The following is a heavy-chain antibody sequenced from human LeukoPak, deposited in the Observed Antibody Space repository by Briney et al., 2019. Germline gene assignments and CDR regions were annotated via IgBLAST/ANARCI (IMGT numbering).Heavy chain of an antibody. CDR2: NKSSGST. CDR1: GGSVSSYY. Sequence: SESLSLTCTVSGGSVSSYYLSWTRQPPGKGLEWIGYNKSSGSTNGNPSLKSRVTISIDTSKNQFSLRLNSVTAADTAVYYCARDGTVATNWFDPWGQGTLVTVSS. V-gene: IGHV4-59*02. CDR3: ARDGTVATNWFDP. D-gene: IGHD5-12*01. J-gene: IGHJ5*02.